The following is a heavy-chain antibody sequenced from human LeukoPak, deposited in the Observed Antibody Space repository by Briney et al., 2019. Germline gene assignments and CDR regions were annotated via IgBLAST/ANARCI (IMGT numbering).Heavy chain of an antibody. J-gene: IGHJ4*02. V-gene: IGHV4-30-2*01. D-gene: IGHD2-15*01. Sequence: PSQTLSLTCTVSGGSISSGGYYWSWIRQPPGKGLEWIGYIYHSGSTYYNPSLKSRVTISVDTSKNQFSLKLSSVTAADTAVYYCARFPASAATPFDYWGQGTLVTVAS. CDR3: ARFPASAATPFDY. CDR2: IYHSGST. CDR1: GGSISSGGYY.